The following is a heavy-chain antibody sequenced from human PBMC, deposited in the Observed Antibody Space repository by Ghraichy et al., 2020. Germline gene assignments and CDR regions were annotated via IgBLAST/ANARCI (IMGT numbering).Heavy chain of an antibody. Sequence: SETLSLTCTVSGGSMRSGGYYWSWIRQHPGKGLEWIGYIYYTGSTYYDPSLKSRVTISVDTSKNQFSLKLSSVTAADTAVYYCARLPRSGDSGVAIDYWGQGTLVTVSS. J-gene: IGHJ4*02. CDR2: IYYTGST. CDR3: ARLPRSGDSGVAIDY. D-gene: IGHD4-17*01. CDR1: GGSMRSGGYY. V-gene: IGHV4-31*03.